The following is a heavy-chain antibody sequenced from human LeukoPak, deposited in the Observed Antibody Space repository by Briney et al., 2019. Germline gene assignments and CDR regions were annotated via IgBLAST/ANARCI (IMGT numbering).Heavy chain of an antibody. CDR3: ARVVRGVITDMDAFDI. CDR2: ISAYNGNT. CDR1: GGTFSSYA. J-gene: IGHJ3*02. V-gene: IGHV1-18*01. Sequence: GASVKVSCKASGGTFSSYAISWVRQAPGQGLEWMGWISAYNGNTNYAQKLQGRVTMTTDTSTSTAYMELRSLRSDDTAVYYCARVVRGVITDMDAFDIWGQGTMVTVSS. D-gene: IGHD3-10*01.